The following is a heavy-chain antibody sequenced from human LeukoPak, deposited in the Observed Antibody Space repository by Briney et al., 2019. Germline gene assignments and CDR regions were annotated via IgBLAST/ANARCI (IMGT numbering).Heavy chain of an antibody. CDR2: INFDGSTT. Sequence: QPGGSLRLSCATSGFTFNNHWMHWVRQAPGKGLVWVSHINFDGSTTTYADPVKGRFTISRDNANNTLFLYMNSLRAEDTAVYYCVRDRLSNDYAHNCFDSWGQGTLVTVSS. CDR1: GFTFNNHW. CDR3: VRDRLSNDYAHNCFDS. D-gene: IGHD4-17*01. V-gene: IGHV3-74*01. J-gene: IGHJ5*01.